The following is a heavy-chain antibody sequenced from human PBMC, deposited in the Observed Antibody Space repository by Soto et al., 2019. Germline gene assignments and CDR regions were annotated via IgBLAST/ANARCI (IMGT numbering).Heavy chain of an antibody. CDR1: GFTFSSDW. CDR3: ARVAGGLHGY. D-gene: IGHD3-10*01. J-gene: IGHJ4*02. CDR2: IKQDGSEN. Sequence: EVQLVESGGGLVQPGGSRRLSCAASGFTFSSDWMCWVRPAPGKGLEWVANIKQDGSENYYVYSVKGRFTISRENAQNSLYLQMNSLSAEDTAVYYWARVAGGLHGYWGQGTLVTVSS. V-gene: IGHV3-7*01.